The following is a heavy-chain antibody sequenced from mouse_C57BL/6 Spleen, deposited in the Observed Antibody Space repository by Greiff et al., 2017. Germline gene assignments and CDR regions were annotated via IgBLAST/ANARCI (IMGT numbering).Heavy chain of an antibody. CDR3: ERENGNYPRPYAMDY. CDR2: IRSKSSNYAT. V-gene: IGHV10-3*01. J-gene: IGHJ4*01. CDR1: GFTFNTYA. D-gene: IGHD2-1*01. Sequence: EVQRVESGGGLVQPKGSLKLSCAASGFTFNTYAMHWVRQAPGKGLEWVARIRSKSSNYATYYADSVNDRFTISRDDSQSMLYLQMNNLKTENTAMYYCERENGNYPRPYAMDYWGQGTSVTVSS.